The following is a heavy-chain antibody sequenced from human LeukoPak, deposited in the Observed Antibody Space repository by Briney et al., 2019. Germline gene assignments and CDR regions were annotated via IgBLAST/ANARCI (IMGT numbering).Heavy chain of an antibody. Sequence: GGSLRLSCAASGFTFSNYAMSWVRQAPEKGLEWVSAISGSGGSTYYADSVKGRFTISIDTSKNTLYLLMNSLRAEDTAVYYCAKGEQWLAYYMDVWGKGTTVTVSS. CDR3: AKGEQWLAYYMDV. J-gene: IGHJ6*03. CDR1: GFTFSNYA. D-gene: IGHD6-19*01. CDR2: ISGSGGST. V-gene: IGHV3-23*01.